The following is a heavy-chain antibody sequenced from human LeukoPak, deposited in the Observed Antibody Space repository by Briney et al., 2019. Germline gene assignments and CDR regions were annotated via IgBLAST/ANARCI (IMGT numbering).Heavy chain of an antibody. CDR3: AKDRIVVVVAAHDY. V-gene: IGHV3-53*01. D-gene: IGHD2-15*01. J-gene: IGHJ4*02. Sequence: GGSLRLSCAASGFTVSINYMNWVRQALGKGLEWVSVIDGSSSTDYADSVKGRFTISRDNSKNTLYLQMNSLRAEDTAVYYCAKDRIVVVVAAHDYWGQGTLVTVSS. CDR2: IDGSSST. CDR1: GFTVSINY.